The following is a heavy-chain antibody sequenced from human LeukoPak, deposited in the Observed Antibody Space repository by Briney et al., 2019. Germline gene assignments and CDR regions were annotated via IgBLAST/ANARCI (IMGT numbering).Heavy chain of an antibody. CDR1: GFTFGDYA. Sequence: GGSLRLSCTASGFTFGDYAMSWFRQAPGKGLEWVGFIRSKAYGGTTEYAASVKGRFTISRDDSKSIAYLQMNSLRAEDTAVYYCAREAVVTPDAFDIWGQGTMVTVSS. D-gene: IGHD4-23*01. CDR2: IRSKAYGGTT. V-gene: IGHV3-49*03. J-gene: IGHJ3*02. CDR3: AREAVVTPDAFDI.